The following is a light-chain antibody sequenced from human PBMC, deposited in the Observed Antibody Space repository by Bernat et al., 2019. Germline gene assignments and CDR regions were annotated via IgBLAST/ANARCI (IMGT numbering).Light chain of an antibody. CDR3: SSDTSSSTLGV. CDR1: SSDVGGYNY. J-gene: IGLJ3*02. Sequence: QSALTQPASVSGSPGQSITISCTGTSSDVGGYNYVSWYQQHPGKPPKLMIYDVSNRPSGVSNRFSGSKSGNTASLTISGLQAEDEADYYCSSDTSSSTLGVFGGGTKLTVL. CDR2: DVS. V-gene: IGLV2-14*03.